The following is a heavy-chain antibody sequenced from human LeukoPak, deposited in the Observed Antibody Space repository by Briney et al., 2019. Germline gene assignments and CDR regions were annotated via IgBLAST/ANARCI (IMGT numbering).Heavy chain of an antibody. Sequence: ASVGVSCKVSGYTLTELSMHWVRQAPGKGLEWMGGFDPEDGETIYAQKFQGRVTMTEDTSTDTAYMELSSLRSEDTAVYYCATSLPRVDSSGWYWGGFDYWGQGTLVTVSS. CDR3: ATSLPRVDSSGWYWGGFDY. V-gene: IGHV1-24*01. CDR2: FDPEDGET. J-gene: IGHJ4*02. D-gene: IGHD6-19*01. CDR1: GYTLTELS.